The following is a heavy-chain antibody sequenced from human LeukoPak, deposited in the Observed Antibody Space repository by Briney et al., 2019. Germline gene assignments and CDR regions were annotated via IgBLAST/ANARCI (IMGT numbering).Heavy chain of an antibody. V-gene: IGHV3-20*04. D-gene: IGHD3-22*01. CDR1: GFTFDDYG. Sequence: GGSLRLSCAASGFTFDDYGMSWVRQAPGKGLEWVSGINWNGGSTGYADSVKGRFTISRDNAKNSLYLQMNSLRAEDTALYYCARAHTRGGYYYVYFDYWGQGTLVTVSS. J-gene: IGHJ4*02. CDR2: INWNGGST. CDR3: ARAHTRGGYYYVYFDY.